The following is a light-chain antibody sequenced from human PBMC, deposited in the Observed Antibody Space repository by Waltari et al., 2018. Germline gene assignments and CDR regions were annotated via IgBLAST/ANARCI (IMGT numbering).Light chain of an antibody. V-gene: IGLV2-23*02. CDR1: NNDIGTYNL. CDR3: FSYAGSGYV. J-gene: IGLJ1*01. Sequence: QSALTQPASVSGSPGQSITISCTGSNNDIGTYNLVSWYFQHPGKAPKLIIFEVTERPSGVSTRFSGSKSVTTASLTISGLQAEDEADYYCFSYAGSGYVFGSGTKVTVL. CDR2: EVT.